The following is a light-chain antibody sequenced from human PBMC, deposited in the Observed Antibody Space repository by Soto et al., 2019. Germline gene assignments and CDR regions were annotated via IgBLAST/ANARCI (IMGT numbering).Light chain of an antibody. J-gene: IGLJ3*02. Sequence: QSVLTQPPSVSAAPGQKVTISCSGTSSNIGDNYVSWYRQLPGTAPKLLIYRSDQRSSGVPDRFSGSKSGTSASLAISGLRSDDEADYYCATWDDNLVAWLFGGGTKLTVL. V-gene: IGLV1-47*01. CDR1: SSNIGDNY. CDR2: RSD. CDR3: ATWDDNLVAWL.